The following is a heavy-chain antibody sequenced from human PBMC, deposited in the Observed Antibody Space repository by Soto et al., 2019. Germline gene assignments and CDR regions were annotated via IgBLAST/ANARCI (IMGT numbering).Heavy chain of an antibody. CDR3: ARHTELLPSDAFDI. CDR2: IYYSGST. CDR1: GGSISSSSYY. V-gene: IGHV4-39*01. Sequence: SETLSLTCTVSGGSISSSSYYWGWIRQPPGKGLEWIGGIYYSGSTYYNPSLKSRVTISVDTSKNQFSLKLSSVTAADTAVYYCARHTELLPSDAFDIWGQGTMVTVSS. D-gene: IGHD1-7*01. J-gene: IGHJ3*02.